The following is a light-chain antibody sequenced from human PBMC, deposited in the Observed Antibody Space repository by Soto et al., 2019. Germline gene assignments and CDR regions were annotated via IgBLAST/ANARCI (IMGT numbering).Light chain of an antibody. Sequence: QSALPQPRSVSGSPGQSVTISCTGTSSDVGAYNHVSWYQQHPGKVPKLIINEFSERHSGVPDRFSGSKSGNTASLTISGLQAEEEAEYYCCSQAGSYSWVFGGGTKLTVL. CDR2: EFS. CDR3: CSQAGSYSWV. J-gene: IGLJ3*02. CDR1: SSDVGAYNH. V-gene: IGLV2-11*01.